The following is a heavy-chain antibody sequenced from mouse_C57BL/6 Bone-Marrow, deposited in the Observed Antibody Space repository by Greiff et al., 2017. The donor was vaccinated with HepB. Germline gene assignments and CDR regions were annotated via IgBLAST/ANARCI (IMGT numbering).Heavy chain of an antibody. J-gene: IGHJ2*01. CDR1: GYAFSSSW. D-gene: IGHD1-1*01. CDR3: ARGFITTVVHFDY. CDR2: IYPGDGDT. Sequence: VQLQQSGPELVKPGASVKISCKASGYAFSSSWMNWVKQRPGKGLEWIGRIYPGDGDTNYNGKFKGKATLTADKSSSTAYMQLSSLTSEDSAVYFCARGFITTVVHFDYWGQGTTLTVSS. V-gene: IGHV1-82*01.